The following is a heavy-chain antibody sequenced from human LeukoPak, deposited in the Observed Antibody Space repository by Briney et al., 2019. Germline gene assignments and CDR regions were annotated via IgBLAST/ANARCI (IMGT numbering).Heavy chain of an antibody. CDR2: IHPSDSDT. CDR1: GYSFTSYF. J-gene: IGHJ4*02. D-gene: IGHD5-12*01. V-gene: IGHV5-51*01. CDR3: ARSVATMAPHYFDY. Sequence: GESLKISCKASGYSFTSYFIGWVRQMPGKGLEWMGIIHPSDSDTRYSPSFEGQVTISADKSISTACLQWSSLKASDTAMYYCARSVATMAPHYFDYWGQGTLVTVSS.